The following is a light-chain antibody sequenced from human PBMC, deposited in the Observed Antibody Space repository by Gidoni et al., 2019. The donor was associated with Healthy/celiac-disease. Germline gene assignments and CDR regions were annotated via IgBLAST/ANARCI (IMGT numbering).Light chain of an antibody. CDR1: QSVSNSY. Sequence: EIVLTQSPGTLSLSPGERATLACRASQSVSNSYLAWYQQKPGQAPRLLMYGASSRAIGIPDRFSGSGSGTDFTLTISRLEPEDSAVYYCQQYGSSPLTFXGXTKVEIK. CDR2: GAS. J-gene: IGKJ4*01. CDR3: QQYGSSPLT. V-gene: IGKV3-20*01.